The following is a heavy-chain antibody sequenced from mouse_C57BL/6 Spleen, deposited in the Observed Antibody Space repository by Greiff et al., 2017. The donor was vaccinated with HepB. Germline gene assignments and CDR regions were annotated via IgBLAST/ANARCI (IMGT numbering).Heavy chain of an antibody. D-gene: IGHD2-1*01. CDR3: TREVDGNYRYFDV. CDR2: ISSGGDYI. V-gene: IGHV5-9-1*02. J-gene: IGHJ1*03. CDR1: GFTFSSYA. Sequence: EVQVVESEEGLVKPGGSLKLSCAASGFTFSSYAMSWVRQTPEKRLEWVAYISSGGDYIYYADTVKGRFTISRDNARNPLYLQMSSLKSEDTAMYYCTREVDGNYRYFDVWGTGTTVTVSS.